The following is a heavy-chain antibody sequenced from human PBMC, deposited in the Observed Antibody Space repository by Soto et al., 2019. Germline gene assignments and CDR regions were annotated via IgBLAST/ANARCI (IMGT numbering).Heavy chain of an antibody. D-gene: IGHD3-3*01. CDR3: ARSVITIFGVVAYYFDY. CDR2: ISYDGSNK. J-gene: IGHJ4*02. V-gene: IGHV3-30-3*01. CDR1: GFTFSTYA. Sequence: GGSLRLSCAASGFTFSTYALSWVRQAPGKGLEWVAVISYDGSNKYYADSVKGRFTISRDNSKNTLYLQMNSLRAEDTAVYYCARSVITIFGVVAYYFDYWGQGTLVTVSS.